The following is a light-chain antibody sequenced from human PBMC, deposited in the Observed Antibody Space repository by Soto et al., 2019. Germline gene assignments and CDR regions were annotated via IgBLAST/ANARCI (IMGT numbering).Light chain of an antibody. V-gene: IGLV1-51*02. Sequence: QSVLTQPPSVSAAPGQKVTISCSGSSSNIGNNYVSWYQQLPGTAPKLLIYENNKRPSGIPDRFSGSKSGTSATLGITGLQTGDEADYYCGPWDSSLSAGVFGTGTKLTVL. CDR3: GPWDSSLSAGV. CDR2: ENN. CDR1: SSNIGNNY. J-gene: IGLJ1*01.